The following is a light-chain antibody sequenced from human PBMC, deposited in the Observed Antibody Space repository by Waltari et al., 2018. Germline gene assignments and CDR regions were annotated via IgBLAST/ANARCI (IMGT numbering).Light chain of an antibody. CDR3: NSYTGSSSWV. J-gene: IGLJ3*02. V-gene: IGLV2-14*03. Sequence: QSALTQPASVSGSPGQSITISCTGTNSDVGFYNYVSWYQQHPGKAPKLLIYDVSVRPSGVSNSFSGSKSGNTASLTISGLQAEDEADYYCNSYTGSSSWVFGGGTRLTVL. CDR1: NSDVGFYNY. CDR2: DVS.